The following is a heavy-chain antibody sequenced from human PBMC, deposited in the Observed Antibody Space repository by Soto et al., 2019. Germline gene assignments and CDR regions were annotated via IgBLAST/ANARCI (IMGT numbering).Heavy chain of an antibody. D-gene: IGHD3-9*01. CDR1: GFTFHLFA. V-gene: IGHV3-23*01. Sequence: EVQLLESGGGLVQPGGSLRLSCGASGFTFHLFAMTWVRQAPGKGLEWVSGISGSCGRTYYAESVKGRVTISLDNSKNKLDRQMNSLRTEDTAVYYCTKLNDYDIVTRYRSEYFHHWGQGTLVTVSS. CDR3: TKLNDYDIVTRYRSEYFHH. J-gene: IGHJ1*01. CDR2: ISGSCGRT.